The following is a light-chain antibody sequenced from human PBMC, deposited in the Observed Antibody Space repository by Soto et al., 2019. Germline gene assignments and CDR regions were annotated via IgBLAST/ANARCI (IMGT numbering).Light chain of an antibody. CDR3: QHYGSTPLT. V-gene: IGKV3-20*01. CDR2: DAS. CDR1: QTIKNNY. Sequence: EIVLTQSPDTLSLSPGERATLSCRASQTIKNNYLAWYQQKPGQAPRFLIYDASSRATGIPDRFSGSGSGTDFTLTISRLEPEDFAVYYCQHYGSTPLTFGGGTKVDIK. J-gene: IGKJ4*01.